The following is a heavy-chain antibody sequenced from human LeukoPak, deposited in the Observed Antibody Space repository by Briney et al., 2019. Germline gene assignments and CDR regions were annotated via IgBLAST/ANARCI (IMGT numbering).Heavy chain of an antibody. D-gene: IGHD5-24*01. CDR1: GYTFTGYY. CDR3: ARCRRRARWLQLDHWQSDAFDI. Sequence: ASVKVSCTASGYTFTGYYMHWVRQAPGQGLEWTGWINPNSGGTNYAQKFQGWVTMTRDTSISTAYMELSRLRSDDTAVYYCARCRRRARWLQLDHWQSDAFDIWGQGTMVTVSS. CDR2: INPNSGGT. V-gene: IGHV1-2*04. J-gene: IGHJ3*02.